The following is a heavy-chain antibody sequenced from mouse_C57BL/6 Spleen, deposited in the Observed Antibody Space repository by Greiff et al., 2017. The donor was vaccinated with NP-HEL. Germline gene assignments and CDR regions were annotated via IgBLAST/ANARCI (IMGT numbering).Heavy chain of an antibody. J-gene: IGHJ4*01. CDR2: IWSGGST. D-gene: IGHD2-12*01. V-gene: IGHV2-2*01. CDR3: ARRNYRTHAMDY. Sequence: QVQLKQSGPGLVQPSQSLSITCTVSGFSLTSYGVHWVRQSPGKGLEWLGVIWSGGSTDYNAAFISRLSISKDNSKSQVFFKMNSLQADDTAIYYCARRNYRTHAMDYWGQGTSVTVSS. CDR1: GFSLTSYG.